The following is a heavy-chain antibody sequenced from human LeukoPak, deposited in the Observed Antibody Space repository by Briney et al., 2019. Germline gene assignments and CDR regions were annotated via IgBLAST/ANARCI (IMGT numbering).Heavy chain of an antibody. CDR1: GGSVSSSSYY. Sequence: SETLSLTCTVSGGSVSSSSYYWGWIRQPPGKGLEWIGSIYYNGRTFYNPSLKSRVTIAVDTSKNQFSLKLTSVTAADTAVYYCVRDRPDHDGSGSYPADYWGQGTPVTVSS. V-gene: IGHV4-39*07. J-gene: IGHJ4*02. D-gene: IGHD3-10*01. CDR3: VRDRPDHDGSGSYPADY. CDR2: IYYNGRT.